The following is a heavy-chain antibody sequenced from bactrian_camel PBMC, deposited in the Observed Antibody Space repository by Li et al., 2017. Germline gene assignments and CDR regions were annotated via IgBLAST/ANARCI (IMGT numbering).Heavy chain of an antibody. CDR3: AAEIPRGDECYSGSRFGY. CDR1: GYMFSAWC. Sequence: DVQLVESGGGSVQAGGFVRLSCEASGYMFSAWCMAWFRQASGKEREGLAAIDRADGSTNYADSVKGRFTISQDNAKNTMYLEMNSLKPEDTAMYYCAAEIPRGDECYSGSRFGYAGQGTQVTVS. J-gene: IGHJ6*01. CDR2: IDRADGST. V-gene: IGHV3S40*01. D-gene: IGHD1*01.